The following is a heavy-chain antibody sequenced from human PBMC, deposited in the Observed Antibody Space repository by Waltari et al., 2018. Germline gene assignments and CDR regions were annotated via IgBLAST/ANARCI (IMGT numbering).Heavy chain of an antibody. CDR2: INADNGNT. CDR3: ARDTFTHQYSNYVVFDH. CDR1: GYMFTSYA. J-gene: IGHJ5*02. V-gene: IGHV1-18*01. D-gene: IGHD4-4*01. Sequence: QVQLVQSGAEVKKPGASVKVSCKASGYMFTSYAISWVRQAPGQGLEGMGWINADNGNTNYAQNRQGRVTMTKDTSTSTAYMELRSLRSDDTAVYYCARDTFTHQYSNYVVFDHWGQGTLVTVSS.